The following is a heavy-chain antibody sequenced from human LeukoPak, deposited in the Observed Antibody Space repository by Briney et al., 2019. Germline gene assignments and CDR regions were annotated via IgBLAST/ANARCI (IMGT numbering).Heavy chain of an antibody. CDR2: VDNAGNGI. CDR3: ARVIGGGIRAFDM. V-gene: IGHV3-74*01. D-gene: IGHD3-10*01. CDR1: GFSFNTFW. Sequence: GGSLRLSCAASGFSFNTFWMHWVRQAPGKGLVWISRVDNAGNGISYADSVKGRFTISRDNAKNTLYLQMNSLRDEDTAVYYCARVIGGGIRAFDMWGQGTLVTVSS. J-gene: IGHJ3*02.